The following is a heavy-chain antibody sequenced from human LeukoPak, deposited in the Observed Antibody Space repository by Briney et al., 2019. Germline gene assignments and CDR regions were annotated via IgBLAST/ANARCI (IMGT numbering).Heavy chain of an antibody. CDR3: ARESAVSGYSYGLNWFDP. Sequence: PSQTLSLTCTVSGGSISSGGYYWSWIRQPPGKGLEWIGYIYHSGSTYYNPSLKSRVTISVDTSKNQFSLKLSSVTAADTAVYYCARESAVSGYSYGLNWFDPWGQGTLVTVSS. CDR2: IYHSGST. CDR1: GGSISSGGYY. V-gene: IGHV4-30-2*01. J-gene: IGHJ5*02. D-gene: IGHD5-18*01.